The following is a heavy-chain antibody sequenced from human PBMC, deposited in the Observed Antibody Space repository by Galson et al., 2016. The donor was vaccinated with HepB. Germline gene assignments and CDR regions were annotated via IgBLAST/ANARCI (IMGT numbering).Heavy chain of an antibody. CDR3: AKALMPVAILGVVTYYFDS. Sequence: SLRLSCAASGFTFKNYAMSWVRQAPGKGLEWVSAVSGSGDTTYYTDSVKGRFTTSRDNSKNTLFLHMDSLRAEDTAVYYCAKALMPVAILGVVTYYFDSWGRGTLVTVSS. J-gene: IGHJ4*02. CDR1: GFTFKNYA. D-gene: IGHD3-3*01. V-gene: IGHV3-23*01. CDR2: VSGSGDTT.